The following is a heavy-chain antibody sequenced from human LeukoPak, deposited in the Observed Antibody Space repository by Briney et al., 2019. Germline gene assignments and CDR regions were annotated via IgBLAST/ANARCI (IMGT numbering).Heavy chain of an antibody. Sequence: AETLSLTCTVSADSIDSSNSYWGWIRQSPGRGLKWIGSLCSIGAFYYNPSLRSRLTISEDTSRRPLSLTLSSVTAGDTAVYYCARGSGISSSVVVLKTWNYFDIWGRGTKVTVSS. CDR1: ADSIDSSNSY. V-gene: IGHV4-39*02. J-gene: IGHJ3*02. CDR2: LCSIGAF. D-gene: IGHD2-15*01. CDR3: ARGSGISSSVVVLKTWNYFDI.